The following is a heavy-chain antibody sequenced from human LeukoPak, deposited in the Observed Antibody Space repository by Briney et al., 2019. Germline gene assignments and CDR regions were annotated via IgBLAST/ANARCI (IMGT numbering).Heavy chain of an antibody. D-gene: IGHD3-22*01. Sequence: SETLSLTCTVSGGSISSYYWGWIRQPPGKGLEWIGSIYYSGSTYYNPSLKSRVTISVDTSKNQFSLKLSSVTAADTAVYYCARCDSSGSFDYWGQGTLVTVSS. CDR3: ARCDSSGSFDY. J-gene: IGHJ4*02. CDR1: GGSISSYY. V-gene: IGHV4-39*01. CDR2: IYYSGST.